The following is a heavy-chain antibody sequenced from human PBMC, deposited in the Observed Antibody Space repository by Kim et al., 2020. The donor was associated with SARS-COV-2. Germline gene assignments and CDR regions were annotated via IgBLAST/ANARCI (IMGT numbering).Heavy chain of an antibody. J-gene: IGHJ4*02. Sequence: DSVKGQFTISRDNSANTLHLQMKSLRADDTAVYYCVKGSGYYQTSDYFDSWGQGTLVTVSS. V-gene: IGHV3-23*01. CDR3: VKGSGYYQTSDYFDS. D-gene: IGHD3-3*01.